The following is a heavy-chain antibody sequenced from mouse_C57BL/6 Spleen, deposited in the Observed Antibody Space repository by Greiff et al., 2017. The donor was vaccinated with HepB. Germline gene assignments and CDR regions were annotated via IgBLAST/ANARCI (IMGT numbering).Heavy chain of an antibody. D-gene: IGHD2-2*01. Sequence: QVQLQQPGAELVKPGASVKLSCKASGYTFTSYWMHWVKQRPGQGLEWIGMIHPNSGSTNYNEKFKSKATLTVDKSSSTAYMQLSSLTSEDSAVYYCARKYGYDEGFAYWGQGTLVTVSA. CDR2: IHPNSGST. CDR1: GYTFTSYW. CDR3: ARKYGYDEGFAY. V-gene: IGHV1-64*01. J-gene: IGHJ3*01.